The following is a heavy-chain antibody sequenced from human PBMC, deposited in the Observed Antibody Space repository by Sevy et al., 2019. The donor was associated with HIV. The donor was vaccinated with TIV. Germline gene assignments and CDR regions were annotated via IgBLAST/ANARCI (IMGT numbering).Heavy chain of an antibody. J-gene: IGHJ6*02. V-gene: IGHV3-9*01. D-gene: IGHD2-21*01. CDR3: AKDIKRGCDGLNGYHYYYYFYGLDA. Sequence: GGSLRLSCAASGFSFHDHAMHWVRQVPGKGLEWVSGISWNSRNIGYADSVNGRFTISRDNANNLVFLQMNSLRSEDSVLYHSAKDIKRGCDGLNGYHYYYYFYGLDACGHGTTVTVSS. CDR1: GFSFHDHA. CDR2: ISWNSRNI.